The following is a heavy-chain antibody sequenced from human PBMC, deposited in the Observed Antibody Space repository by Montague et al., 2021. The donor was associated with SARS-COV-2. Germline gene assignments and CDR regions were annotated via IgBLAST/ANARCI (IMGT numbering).Heavy chain of an antibody. D-gene: IGHD2-21*01. CDR3: ARRGGGEVFARFMYWYFDV. J-gene: IGHJ2*01. V-gene: IGHV4-59*13. CDR1: GGSINNYY. CDR2: IYYSGSVTT. Sequence: SETLSLTCSVSGGSINNYYWGWVRQSPGKGLEWIGYIYYSGSVTTSYNPSLKSRVSISVDTSENQFSLKLTSVTAADTAVHYCARRGGGEVFARFMYWYFDVWSRGSLVTVSS.